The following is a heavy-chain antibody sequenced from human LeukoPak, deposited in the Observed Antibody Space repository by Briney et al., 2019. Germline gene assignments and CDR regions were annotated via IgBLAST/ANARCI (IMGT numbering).Heavy chain of an antibody. D-gene: IGHD2-2*02. V-gene: IGHV1-46*01. J-gene: IGHJ5*02. Sequence: GASVKVSCKASGYTFTSYYMHWVRQAPGQGLEWMGIINPSGGSTSYAQKFQGRVTTTRDMSTSTVYMELSSLRSEDTAVYYCAREWHCSSTSCYTGGQGVNWFDPWGQGTLVTVSS. CDR3: AREWHCSSTSCYTGGQGVNWFDP. CDR2: INPSGGST. CDR1: GYTFTSYY.